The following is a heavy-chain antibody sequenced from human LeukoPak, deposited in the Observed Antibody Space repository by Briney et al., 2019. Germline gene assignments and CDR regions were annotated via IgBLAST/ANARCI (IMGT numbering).Heavy chain of an antibody. Sequence: ASVKVSCKASGYIFTKYGFTWVRQAPGQGLEWMGWISAYDGYTNHAQKFQGRVTMTTDVSTSTAYMELRSLRSDDTAVYYCAKNRFLEWHRGAFDIWGHGTMVTVSS. CDR1: GYIFTKYG. CDR3: AKNRFLEWHRGAFDI. V-gene: IGHV1-18*01. CDR2: ISAYDGYT. D-gene: IGHD3-3*01. J-gene: IGHJ3*02.